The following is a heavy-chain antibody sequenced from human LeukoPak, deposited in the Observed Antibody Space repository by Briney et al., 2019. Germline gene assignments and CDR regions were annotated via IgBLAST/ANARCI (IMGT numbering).Heavy chain of an antibody. CDR2: IYYSGST. CDR1: GGSISSSNYY. Sequence: SETLSLTCTVSGGSISSSNYYWGWIRQPPGKGLEWIGSIYYSGSTYYNPSLKSRVTISVDTSKNQFSLKLSSVTAVDTAVYYCAREESSGSLNYWGQGTLVTVSS. CDR3: AREESSGSLNY. J-gene: IGHJ4*02. D-gene: IGHD3-10*01. V-gene: IGHV4-39*07.